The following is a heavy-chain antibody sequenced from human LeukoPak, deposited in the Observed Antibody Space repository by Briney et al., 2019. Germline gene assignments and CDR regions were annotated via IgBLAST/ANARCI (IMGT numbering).Heavy chain of an antibody. CDR2: INHSGST. J-gene: IGHJ5*02. CDR1: GGSFSGYY. CDR3: ARAVIVVAAATQRNWFDP. D-gene: IGHD2-15*01. V-gene: IGHV4-34*01. Sequence: SETLSLTCAVYGGSFSGYYWSWLRQPPGKGLEWIGEINHSGSTNYNPSLRSRVTISVDTSKNQFSLKLSSVTAADTAIYYCARAVIVVAAATQRNWFDPWGQGTLVTVSS.